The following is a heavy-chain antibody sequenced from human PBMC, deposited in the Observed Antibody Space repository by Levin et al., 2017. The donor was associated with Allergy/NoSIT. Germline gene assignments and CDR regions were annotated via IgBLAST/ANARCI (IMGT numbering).Heavy chain of an antibody. CDR3: ARRGTRDYYYYRDV. Sequence: PGGSLRLSCQGSGSSFTSYWIGWVRQMPGKGLEWMGIIYPGDSDTRYSPSFQGQVTISADKSISTAYLQWSSLKASDTAIYYCARRGTRDYYYYRDVWGKGTTVTVSS. CDR1: GSSFTSYW. V-gene: IGHV5-51*01. CDR2: IYPGDSDT. J-gene: IGHJ6*03. D-gene: IGHD1-1*01.